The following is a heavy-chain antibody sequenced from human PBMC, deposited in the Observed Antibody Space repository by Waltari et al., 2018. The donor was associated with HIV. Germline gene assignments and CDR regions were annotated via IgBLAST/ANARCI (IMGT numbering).Heavy chain of an antibody. V-gene: IGHV3-21*06. CDR1: GFTFKTYS. Sequence: ESGGGRAKPGGTLKLSCSGSGFTFKTYSVSWIRQTPGRGLEWISSISDDSSFIYYADSVKGLFTVSRDNVRNSVFLQINDVRAEDTATYFCGAFLCAEDCRDGFDVWGQGTMVTVS. CDR3: GAFLCAEDCRDGFDV. CDR2: ISDDSSFI. D-gene: IGHD2-15*01. J-gene: IGHJ3*01.